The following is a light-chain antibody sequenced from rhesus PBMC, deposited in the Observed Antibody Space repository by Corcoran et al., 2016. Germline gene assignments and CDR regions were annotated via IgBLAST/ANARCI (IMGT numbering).Light chain of an antibody. J-gene: IGLJ1*01. CDR3: ASYTAAGTSV. CDR2: AVS. CDR1: DSDIGAYDF. Sequence: QSAPTQPPSVSGSPGQSVTISCTDTDSDIGAYDFVSWYQQYPDKAPKLLIFAVSNRPSGVSDRFSGSKSGNTASLTISGLQAADEAHYYCASYTAAGTSVFGVGTRLTVL. V-gene: IGLV2S7*01.